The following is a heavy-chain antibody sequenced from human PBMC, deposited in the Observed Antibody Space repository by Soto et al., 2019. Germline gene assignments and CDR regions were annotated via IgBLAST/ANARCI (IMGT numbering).Heavy chain of an antibody. V-gene: IGHV3-48*02. J-gene: IGHJ1*01. Sequence: EVQLVDSGGGLVQPGGSLRVSCAASGFTFSNYNMNWVRQAPGRGLEWVSYISGSGSDTHYADSVKGRFTISRDNAKNSLYLQMHSLRDEDTAVYYCTSSLLSATTIWGQGILVTVSS. CDR3: TSSLLSATTI. D-gene: IGHD1-20*01. CDR2: ISGSGSDT. CDR1: GFTFSNYN.